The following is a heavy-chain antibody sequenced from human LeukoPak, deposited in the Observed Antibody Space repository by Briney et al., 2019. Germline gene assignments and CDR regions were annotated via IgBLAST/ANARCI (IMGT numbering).Heavy chain of an antibody. CDR1: GFTFSSYS. Sequence: HPGGPLRLSCAASGFTFSSYSMNWVRQAPGKGLEWVSYIISSSSTIYYADSVKGRFTISRDNAKNSLYLQMNSLRDEDTAVYYCARVSGRDSSGYYLYYFDYWGQGTLVTVSS. V-gene: IGHV3-48*02. J-gene: IGHJ4*02. CDR3: ARVSGRDSSGYYLYYFDY. CDR2: IISSSSTI. D-gene: IGHD3-22*01.